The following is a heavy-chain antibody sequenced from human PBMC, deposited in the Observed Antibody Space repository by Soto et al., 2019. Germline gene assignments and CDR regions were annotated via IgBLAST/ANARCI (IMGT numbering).Heavy chain of an antibody. J-gene: IGHJ4*02. V-gene: IGHV3-33*01. Sequence: QVHLVESGGGVVQPGRSLRLSCAASGFTFTNAAMHWVRQAPGKGLEWVAVIWYDGSKEYYADSVKGRFTVSRDNSKNTRYLQMNSRRCEDRAVYYCAVQVRGAGGLDYFGLGSLVTVSS. D-gene: IGHD1-1*01. CDR1: GFTFTNAA. CDR3: AVQVRGAGGLDY. CDR2: IWYDGSKE.